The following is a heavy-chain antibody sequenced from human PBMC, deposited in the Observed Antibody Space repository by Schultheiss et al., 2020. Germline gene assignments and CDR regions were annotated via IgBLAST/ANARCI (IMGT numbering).Heavy chain of an antibody. CDR1: GGSISSGSYY. D-gene: IGHD3-22*01. CDR2: IYTSGST. Sequence: SETLSLTCTVSGGSISSGSYYWSWIRQPAGKGLEWIGRIYTSGSTNYNPSLKSRVTISVDKSKNQFSLKLSSVTAADTAVYYCARDPVGRGYYFDYWGQGTLVTVSS. J-gene: IGHJ4*02. CDR3: ARDPVGRGYYFDY. V-gene: IGHV4-61*02.